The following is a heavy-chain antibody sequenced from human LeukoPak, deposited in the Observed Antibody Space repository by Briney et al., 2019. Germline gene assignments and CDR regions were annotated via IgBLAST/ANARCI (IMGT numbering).Heavy chain of an antibody. V-gene: IGHV3-23*01. J-gene: IGHJ6*03. CDR3: AKDHPVVVVPAANYYYYYMDV. D-gene: IGHD2-2*01. CDR2: ISGSGGST. CDR1: GFTFSSYA. Sequence: GGSLRLSCAASGFTFSSYAMSWVRQAPGKGLEWVSAISGSGGSTYYADSVKGRFTISRDNSKNTLYLQMNSLRAEDTAVYYCAKDHPVVVVPAANYYYYYMDVWGKGITVTVSS.